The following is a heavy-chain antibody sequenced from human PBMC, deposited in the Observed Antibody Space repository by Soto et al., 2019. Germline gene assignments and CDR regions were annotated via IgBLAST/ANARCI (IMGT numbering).Heavy chain of an antibody. J-gene: IGHJ4*02. V-gene: IGHV4-4*02. CDR2: IYHSGST. Sequence: QVQLQESGPGLVKPSGTLSLTCAVSGGSISSSNWWSWVRQPPGKGLQWIGEIYHSGSTNYIPSLESRVTISVDKSRNQFSLKLRPVAAADTAVYYCARRWGEGRVDYWGQGTLVTVSS. CDR1: GGSISSSNW. CDR3: ARRWGEGRVDY. D-gene: IGHD3-10*01.